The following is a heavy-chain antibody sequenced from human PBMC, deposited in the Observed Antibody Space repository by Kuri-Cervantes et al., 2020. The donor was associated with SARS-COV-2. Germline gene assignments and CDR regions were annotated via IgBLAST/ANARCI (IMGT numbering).Heavy chain of an antibody. V-gene: IGHV1-2*02. J-gene: IGHJ2*01. CDR3: ASALNDFWSGYYSSWYFDL. CDR1: GYTFTGYY. Sequence: ASVKVSCKASGYTFTGYYMHWVRQAPGRGLEWMGWINPNSGGTNYAQKFQGRVTMTRDTSISTAYMELSRLRSDDTAVYYCASALNDFWSGYYSSWYFDLWGRGTLVTDSS. D-gene: IGHD3-3*01. CDR2: INPNSGGT.